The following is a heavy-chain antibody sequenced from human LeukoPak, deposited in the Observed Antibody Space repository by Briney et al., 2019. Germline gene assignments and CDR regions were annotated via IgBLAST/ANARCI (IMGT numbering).Heavy chain of an antibody. CDR2: INHSGST. CDR3: ARGPYSYDSSGAFDI. J-gene: IGHJ3*02. CDR1: GGSFSGYY. Sequence: SETLSLTCAVYGGSFSGYYWSWIRQPPGKGLEWIGEINHSGSTNYNPSLKSRVTMSVDTSKNQFSLKLSSVTAADTAVYFCARGPYSYDSSGAFDIWGQGTMVTVSS. D-gene: IGHD3-22*01. V-gene: IGHV4-34*01.